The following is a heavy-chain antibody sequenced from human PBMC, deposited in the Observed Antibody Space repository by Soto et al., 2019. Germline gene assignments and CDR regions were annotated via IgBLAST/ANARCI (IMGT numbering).Heavy chain of an antibody. CDR3: SRDDVYCSGGSCYGVPIDV. D-gene: IGHD2-15*01. CDR2: IQSGGST. CDR1: GFTVSSHY. V-gene: IGHV3-66*01. Sequence: EVQLVESGGDLVQPGGSLRLCCAAYGFTVSSHYMNWVRQAPGKGLEWVSLIQSGGSTGYADAVKGRSTISRDNSKNTLLLQMNSLRVEDTAMYYCSRDDVYCSGGSCYGVPIDVWGRGTTVTVSS. J-gene: IGHJ6*03.